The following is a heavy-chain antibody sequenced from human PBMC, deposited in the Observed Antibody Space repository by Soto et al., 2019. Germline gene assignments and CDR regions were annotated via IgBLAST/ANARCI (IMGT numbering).Heavy chain of an antibody. V-gene: IGHV4-59*01. D-gene: IGHD3-3*01. Sequence: SETLSLTCTVSGGSLSSYYWSWIRQPPGKGLEWIGYIYYSGSTNYNPSLKSRVTISVDTSKNQFSLKLSSVTAADTAVYYCARSGYYDFWSGHAEWYYYYYMDVWGKGTTVTVSS. CDR3: ARSGYYDFWSGHAEWYYYYYMDV. J-gene: IGHJ6*03. CDR1: GGSLSSYY. CDR2: IYYSGST.